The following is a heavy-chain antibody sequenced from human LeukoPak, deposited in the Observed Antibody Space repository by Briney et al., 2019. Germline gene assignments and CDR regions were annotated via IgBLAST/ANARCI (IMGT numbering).Heavy chain of an antibody. CDR3: TRASHRAFDI. J-gene: IGHJ3*02. V-gene: IGHV6-1*01. Sequence: SQTLSLTCAISGDSVSSNSAAWNWIRQSPSRGLEWLGRTYYRSKWYNDYAVSVKSRITINADTPKNQFSLHLNSVTPEGTAMYYCTRASHRAFDIWGQGTMVTVSS. CDR2: TYYRSKWYN. CDR1: GDSVSSNSAA.